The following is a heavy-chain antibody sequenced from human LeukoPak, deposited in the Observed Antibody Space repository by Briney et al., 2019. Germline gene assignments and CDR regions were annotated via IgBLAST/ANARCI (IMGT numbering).Heavy chain of an antibody. CDR1: GYTLTELS. D-gene: IGHD1-26*01. V-gene: IGHV1-24*01. CDR3: ATDGLPRWWELRHYYYGMDV. Sequence: ASVKVSCKVSGYTLTELSMHWVRQAPGKGLEWMGGFDPEDGETIYAQKFQGRVTMTEDTSTDTAYMELSSLRSEDTAVYYCATDGLPRWWELRHYYYGMDVWGQGTTVTVSS. J-gene: IGHJ6*02. CDR2: FDPEDGET.